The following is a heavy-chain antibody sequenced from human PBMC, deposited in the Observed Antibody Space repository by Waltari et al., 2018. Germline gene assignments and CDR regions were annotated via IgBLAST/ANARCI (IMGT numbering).Heavy chain of an antibody. D-gene: IGHD3-10*01. CDR1: GYPFTSYD. V-gene: IGHV1-8*01. CDR3: ATYYYGSGSYYQRHYYYGMDV. J-gene: IGHJ6*02. Sequence: QVQLVQSGAEVKKPGASVKVSCKASGYPFTSYDINWVRQATGQALEWMGWMNPNSGNTGYAQKFQGRVTMTRNTSISTAYMELSSLRSEDTAVYYCATYYYGSGSYYQRHYYYGMDVWGLGTTVTVSS. CDR2: MNPNSGNT.